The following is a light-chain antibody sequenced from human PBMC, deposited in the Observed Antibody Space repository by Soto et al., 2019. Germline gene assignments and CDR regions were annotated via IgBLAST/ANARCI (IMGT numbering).Light chain of an antibody. Sequence: QSVLTQPPSVSGAPGQRVTISCTVSTDYDVHWYQQVPGTAPKVLIRSNNERASGVPDRFSGSKSGASASLAITGLQAEDEADYYCQSYDSSLSDVLFGGGTQLTVL. CDR2: SNN. CDR1: TDYD. CDR3: QSYDSSLSDVL. J-gene: IGLJ2*01. V-gene: IGLV1-40*01.